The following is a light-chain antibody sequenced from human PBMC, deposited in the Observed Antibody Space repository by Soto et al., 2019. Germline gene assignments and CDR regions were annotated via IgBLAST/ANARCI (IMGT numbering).Light chain of an antibody. Sequence: DIQMTQSPSSLSASVGDRVTITCRASQSISSYLNWYQQKPGKAPKLLIYAASSLQSGVPSRCSGSGSGTDFTLTISSLQPEDFSTYYCQQSYSTPRFGGGTKVEIK. CDR3: QQSYSTPR. J-gene: IGKJ4*01. V-gene: IGKV1-39*01. CDR1: QSISSY. CDR2: AAS.